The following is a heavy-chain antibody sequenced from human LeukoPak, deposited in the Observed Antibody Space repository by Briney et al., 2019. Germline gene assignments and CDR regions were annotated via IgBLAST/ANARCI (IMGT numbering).Heavy chain of an antibody. D-gene: IGHD4-17*01. CDR1: GFTFSSYE. V-gene: IGHV3-48*03. J-gene: IGHJ6*03. Sequence: PGGSLRLSCAASGFTFSSYEMNWVRQAPGKGLEWVSYISSSGSTIYYADSVKGRFTISRDNAKNSLYLQMNSLRAEDTAVYYCARGETTVTRYYYYYMDVWGKGTTVTISS. CDR2: ISSSGSTI. CDR3: ARGETTVTRYYYYYMDV.